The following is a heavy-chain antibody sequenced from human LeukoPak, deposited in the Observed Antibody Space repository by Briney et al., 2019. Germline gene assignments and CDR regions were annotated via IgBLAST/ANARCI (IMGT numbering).Heavy chain of an antibody. J-gene: IGHJ5*02. CDR3: AIYYYGSGSMIA. D-gene: IGHD3-10*01. Sequence: ASVKVSCKVSGYTLTELSMHWVRQAPGKGLEWMGGFDPEDGETIYAQKFQGRVTMTEDTSTDTAYMELSSLRSEDTAVYYCAIYYYGSGSMIAWGQGTLVTVSS. V-gene: IGHV1-24*01. CDR1: GYTLTELS. CDR2: FDPEDGET.